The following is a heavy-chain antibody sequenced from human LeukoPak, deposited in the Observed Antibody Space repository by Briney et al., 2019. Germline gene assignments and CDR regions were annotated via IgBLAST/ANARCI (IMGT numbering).Heavy chain of an antibody. D-gene: IGHD3-10*01. CDR3: ARSYYGSGSYHSASFFDF. J-gene: IGHJ4*03. CDR2: IGSDGTTT. CDR1: GFDFNSYW. Sequence: PGGSLRLSCGATGFDFNSYWMHWVRQAPGKGLVWVSGIGSDGTTTTYADSVKGRFTISRDNAKNTVYLEMNSRRADDTAMYYCARSYYGSGSYHSASFFDFWGLGTQVIVSS. V-gene: IGHV3-74*03.